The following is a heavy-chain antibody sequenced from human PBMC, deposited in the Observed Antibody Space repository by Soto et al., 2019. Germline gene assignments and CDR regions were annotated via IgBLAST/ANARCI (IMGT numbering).Heavy chain of an antibody. CDR1: GGSIISYY. V-gene: IGHV4-59*01. J-gene: IGHJ4*02. CDR3: ARRRGYSLDY. Sequence: SETLSLTCTVSGGSIISYYWSWILQPPGKGLEWIGYIYYSGSTNYNPSLKSRVTISVDTSKNQFSLKLSSVTAADTAVYYCARRRGYSLDYWGQGTLVTVS. CDR2: IYYSGST. D-gene: IGHD5-18*01.